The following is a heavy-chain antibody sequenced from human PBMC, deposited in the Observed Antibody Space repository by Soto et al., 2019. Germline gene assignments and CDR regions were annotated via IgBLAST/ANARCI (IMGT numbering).Heavy chain of an antibody. Sequence: GASVKVSCKVSGYTLTELSMHWVRQAPGKGLEWMGGFDPEDGETIYAQKFQGRVTMTEDTSTDTAYMELSSLRSEDTAVYYRATEGPFARPGYSYGEGLDYWGQATLVTVSS. CDR2: FDPEDGET. CDR3: ATEGPFARPGYSYGEGLDY. J-gene: IGHJ4*02. V-gene: IGHV1-24*01. D-gene: IGHD5-18*01. CDR1: GYTLTELS.